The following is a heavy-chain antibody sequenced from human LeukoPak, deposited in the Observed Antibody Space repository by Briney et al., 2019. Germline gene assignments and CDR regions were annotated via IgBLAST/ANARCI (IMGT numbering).Heavy chain of an antibody. CDR1: GGSFSGYY. V-gene: IGHV4-34*01. D-gene: IGHD2-15*01. Sequence: SETLSLTCAVYGGSFSGYYWSWIRQPPGKGLEWIGEINHSGRTNYNPSLKSRVTISVDTSKNQFSLKLSSVTAADTAVYYCARAPRGYCSGGSCGRRFDPWGQGTLVTVSS. CDR3: ARAPRGYCSGGSCGRRFDP. CDR2: INHSGRT. J-gene: IGHJ5*02.